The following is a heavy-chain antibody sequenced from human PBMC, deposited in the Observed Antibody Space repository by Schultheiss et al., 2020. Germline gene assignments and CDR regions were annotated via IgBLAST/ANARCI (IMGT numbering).Heavy chain of an antibody. Sequence: GGSLRLSCAASGFTFSSYAMHWVRQAPGKGLEWVAVISYDGSNKYYADSVKGRFTISRDNSKNTLYLQMNSLRAEDTAVYYCARDQYSSSRYGWFDPWGQGTLVTVSS. CDR1: GFTFSSYA. CDR3: ARDQYSSSRYGWFDP. D-gene: IGHD6-13*01. V-gene: IGHV3-30*01. CDR2: ISYDGSNK. J-gene: IGHJ5*02.